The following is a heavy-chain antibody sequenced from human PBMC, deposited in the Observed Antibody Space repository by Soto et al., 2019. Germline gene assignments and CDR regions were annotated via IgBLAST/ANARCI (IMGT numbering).Heavy chain of an antibody. V-gene: IGHV5-10-1*01. CDR3: ARSPDILTGYYLWDNPPGGSVYGMDV. D-gene: IGHD3-9*01. CDR2: IDPSDSYT. J-gene: IGHJ6*02. Sequence: GESLKISCKGSGYSFTSYWISWVRQMPGKGLGWMGRIDPSDSYTNYSPSFQGHVTISADKPISTAYLQWSSLKASDTAMYYCARSPDILTGYYLWDNPPGGSVYGMDVWGQGTTVTVSS. CDR1: GYSFTSYW.